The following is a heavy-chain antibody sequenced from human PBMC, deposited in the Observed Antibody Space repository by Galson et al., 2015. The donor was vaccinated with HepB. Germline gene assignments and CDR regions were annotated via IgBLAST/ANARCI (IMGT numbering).Heavy chain of an antibody. J-gene: IGHJ3*02. D-gene: IGHD2-21*02. CDR3: ASSVVVTAISDAFDI. V-gene: IGHV3-53*01. CDR1: GFTVSSNY. CDR2: IYSGGST. Sequence: SLRLSCAASGFTVSSNYMSWVRQAPGKGLEWVSVIYSGGSTYYADSVKGRFTISRDNSKNTLYLQMNSLRAEDTAVYYCASSVVVTAISDAFDIWGQGTMVTVSS.